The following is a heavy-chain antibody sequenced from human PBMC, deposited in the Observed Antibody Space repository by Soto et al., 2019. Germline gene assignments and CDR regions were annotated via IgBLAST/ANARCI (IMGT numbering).Heavy chain of an antibody. Sequence: QVQLVQSGAEVKKPGSSVKVSCKASGGTFSSYAISWVRQAPGQGLEWMGGIIPIFGTANYAQKFQGRVTITADDSTSTAYMELSSLRSEDTAVYYCARLHYYGSGSSPLRRFDPWGQGTLVTVSS. CDR3: ARLHYYGSGSSPLRRFDP. D-gene: IGHD3-10*01. CDR1: GGTFSSYA. V-gene: IGHV1-69*01. J-gene: IGHJ5*02. CDR2: IIPIFGTA.